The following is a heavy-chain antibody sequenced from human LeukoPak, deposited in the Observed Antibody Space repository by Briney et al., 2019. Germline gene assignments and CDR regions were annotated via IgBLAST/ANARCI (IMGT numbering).Heavy chain of an antibody. D-gene: IGHD6-6*01. CDR1: GFTFSSYW. CDR3: ASLFLCYGCSSSSHNFNI. V-gene: IGHV3-74*01. Sequence: GGSLRLSCAASGFTFSSYWMHWVRQAPGKGLVWVSRVNSDGSSTTYADSVKGRFTISRDNAKNTLCLQMNSLRAEDTAVYYCASLFLCYGCSSSSHNFNIWGQGTMVTVSS. J-gene: IGHJ3*02. CDR2: VNSDGSST.